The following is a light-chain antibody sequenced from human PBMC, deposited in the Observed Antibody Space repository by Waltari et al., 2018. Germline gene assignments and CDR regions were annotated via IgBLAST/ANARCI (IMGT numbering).Light chain of an antibody. CDR3: ATWDDNLSHWV. CDR1: SSNIGSNY. J-gene: IGLJ3*02. V-gene: IGLV1-47*01. Sequence: QSVLPQPPSASGTPGQGVTISCSGSSSNIGSNYVYWYQQLPGTAPKLLIYRNDQRPSGVPARFSGSKSGTSASLDISGLRSEDEADYHCATWDDNLSHWVFGGGTHLTVL. CDR2: RND.